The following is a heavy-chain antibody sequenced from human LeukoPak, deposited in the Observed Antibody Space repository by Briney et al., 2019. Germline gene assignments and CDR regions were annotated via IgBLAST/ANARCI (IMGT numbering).Heavy chain of an antibody. J-gene: IGHJ4*02. D-gene: IGHD5-12*01. V-gene: IGHV3-74*01. Sequence: GGSLRLSCAASGFTFSSYWMHWVRQAPGKGLVWVSRINSDGSSTSYAYSVKGRFTMSRDNAKNTLYLQMNSLRAEDSAVYYCARIGGYDWFDYWGQGTLVTVSS. CDR1: GFTFSSYW. CDR3: ARIGGYDWFDY. CDR2: INSDGSST.